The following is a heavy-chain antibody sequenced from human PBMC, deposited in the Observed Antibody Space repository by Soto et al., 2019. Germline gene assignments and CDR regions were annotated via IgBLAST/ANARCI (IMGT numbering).Heavy chain of an antibody. CDR2: ISAYNGNT. CDR3: ARLNGGSSSWTTTYYYYGMDV. V-gene: IGHV1-18*01. D-gene: IGHD6-13*01. J-gene: IGHJ6*02. Sequence: QVQLVQSGAEVKKPGASVKVSCKASGYTFTSYGISWVRQAPGQGLEWMGWISAYNGNTNYAQKLQGRVTMTNDTSQSTAYMELRSLRSDDTAVYYCARLNGGSSSWTTTYYYYGMDVWGQGTTVTVSS. CDR1: GYTFTSYG.